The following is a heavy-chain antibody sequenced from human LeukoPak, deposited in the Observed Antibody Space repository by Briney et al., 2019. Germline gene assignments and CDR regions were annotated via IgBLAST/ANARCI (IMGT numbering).Heavy chain of an antibody. V-gene: IGHV4-39*01. Sequence: SETLSLTCTVSGGSISSSSYYWGWIRQPPGKGLEWIGSIYYSGSTYYNPSLKSRVTISVDTSKNQFSLKLSSVTAADTAVYYCARNHGGGYKIPERYFDYWGQGTLVTVSS. D-gene: IGHD5-24*01. J-gene: IGHJ4*02. CDR2: IYYSGST. CDR1: GGSISSSSYY. CDR3: ARNHGGGYKIPERYFDY.